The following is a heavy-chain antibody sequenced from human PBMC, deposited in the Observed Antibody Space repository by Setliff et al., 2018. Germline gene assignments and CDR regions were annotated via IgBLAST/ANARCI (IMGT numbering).Heavy chain of an antibody. D-gene: IGHD3-22*01. CDR2: IIPIFGTT. J-gene: IGHJ6*02. CDR1: GGSFSTYA. Sequence: ASVKVSCEASGGSFSTYAISWARQAPGQGLEWMGVIIPIFGTTNNAQKFQGRVTITADESTSTAYMELSSLRSEDTAVYYCARANYYDSSGHSVYGMDVWGQGTTVTVSS. V-gene: IGHV1-69*13. CDR3: ARANYYDSSGHSVYGMDV.